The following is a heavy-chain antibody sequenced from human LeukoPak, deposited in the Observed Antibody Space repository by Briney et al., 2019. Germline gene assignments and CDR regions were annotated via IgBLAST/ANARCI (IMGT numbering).Heavy chain of an antibody. D-gene: IGHD5-18*01. CDR3: AKGEYSYGYGVSSFDY. CDR2: ISGSGGST. V-gene: IGHV3-23*01. J-gene: IGHJ4*02. Sequence: GGSLRLSCAASGFTFSSYAMSWVRQAPGKGLEWVSAISGSGGSTYYADYVKGRFTISRDNSKNTLYLQMNSLRAEDTAVYYCAKGEYSYGYGVSSFDYWGQGTLVTVSS. CDR1: GFTFSSYA.